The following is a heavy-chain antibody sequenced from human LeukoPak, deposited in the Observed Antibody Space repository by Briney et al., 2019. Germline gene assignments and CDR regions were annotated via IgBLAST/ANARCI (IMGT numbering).Heavy chain of an antibody. CDR3: AKGGPKWFGELLW. CDR1: GFTFSSYG. CDR2: IRYDGSNK. J-gene: IGHJ4*02. V-gene: IGHV3-30*02. D-gene: IGHD3-10*01. Sequence: GGSLRLSCAASGFTFSSYGMHWVRQAPGKGLEWVAFIRYDGSNKYYADSVKGRFTISRDNSKNTLYLQMNSLRAEDTAVYYCAKGGPKWFGELLWWGQGTLVTVSS.